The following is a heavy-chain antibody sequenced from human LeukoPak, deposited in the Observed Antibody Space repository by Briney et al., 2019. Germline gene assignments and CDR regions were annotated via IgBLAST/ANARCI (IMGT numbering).Heavy chain of an antibody. CDR2: IYPGDSDT. J-gene: IGHJ3*02. Sequence: KLGESLKISCKGSGYSFTSYWIGWVRQMPGKGLEWMGIIYPGDSDTRYSPSFQGQVTISADKSISTAYLQWSSLKASDTAMYYCARVADYVWLLDAFDIWGQGTMVTVSS. CDR3: ARVADYVWLLDAFDI. D-gene: IGHD3-10*02. V-gene: IGHV5-51*01. CDR1: GYSFTSYW.